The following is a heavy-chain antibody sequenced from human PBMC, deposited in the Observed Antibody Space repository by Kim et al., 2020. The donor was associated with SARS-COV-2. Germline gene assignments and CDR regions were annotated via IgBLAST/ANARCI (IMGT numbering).Heavy chain of an antibody. CDR2: IYYSGST. CDR3: ARTPRQRITIFGVAHIPGWFDP. V-gene: IGHV4-59*01. Sequence: SETLSLTCTVSGGSISSYYWSWIRQPPGKGLEWIGYIYYSGSTNYNPSLKSRVTISVDTSKNQFSLKLSSVTAADTAVYYCARTPRQRITIFGVAHIPGWFDPWGQGTLVTVSS. D-gene: IGHD3-3*01. CDR1: GGSISSYY. J-gene: IGHJ5*02.